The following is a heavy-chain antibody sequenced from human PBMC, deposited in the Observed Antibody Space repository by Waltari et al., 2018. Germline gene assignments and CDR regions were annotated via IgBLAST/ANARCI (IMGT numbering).Heavy chain of an antibody. D-gene: IGHD3-10*01. CDR3: AREVKGLLWFGELLSPPTREFDP. J-gene: IGHJ5*02. V-gene: IGHV3-74*01. CDR1: GFTFSSYW. CDR2: INSDGSST. Sequence: EVQLVESGGGLVQPGGSLRLSCAASGFTFSSYWMHWVRQAPGTGLVLVSRINSDGSSTSYADSVKGRFTISRDNAKNTLYLQMNSLRAEDTAVYYCAREVKGLLWFGELLSPPTREFDPWGQGTLVTVSS.